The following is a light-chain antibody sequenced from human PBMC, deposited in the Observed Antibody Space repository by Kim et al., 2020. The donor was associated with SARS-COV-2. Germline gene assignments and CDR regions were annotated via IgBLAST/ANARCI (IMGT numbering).Light chain of an antibody. CDR1: QNISDY. J-gene: IGKJ2*01. CDR3: QQSYNSPRMHT. Sequence: DIQMTQSPSSLSASVGDRVTITCRANQNISDYLNWYQQRPGKAPKLLMFVASTLHSGVPSRFSGNGSGTDFTLSISNLQPEDFATYYCQQSYNSPRMHTFGQGTKVDIK. V-gene: IGKV1-39*01. CDR2: VAS.